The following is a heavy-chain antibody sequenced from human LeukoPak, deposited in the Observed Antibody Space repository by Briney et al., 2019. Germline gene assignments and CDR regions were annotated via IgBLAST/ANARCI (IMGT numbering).Heavy chain of an antibody. V-gene: IGHV4-39*07. J-gene: IGHJ3*02. D-gene: IGHD3-10*01. CDR1: GGSIGSSSYY. Sequence: SETLSLTCTVSGGSIGSSSYYWGWIRQPPGKGLEWIGSIYYSGSTYYNPSLKSRVTISVDTSKNQFSLKLSSVTAADTAVYYCARDGGLATMVRGPDAFDIWGQGTMVTASS. CDR2: IYYSGST. CDR3: ARDGGLATMVRGPDAFDI.